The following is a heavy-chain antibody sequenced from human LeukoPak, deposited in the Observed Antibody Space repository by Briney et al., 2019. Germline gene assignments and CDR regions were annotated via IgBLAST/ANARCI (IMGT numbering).Heavy chain of an antibody. CDR2: FDPEDGET. CDR1: GYTLTELS. CDR3: ATDPITMVRGVITEY. Sequence: ASVKVSFKVSGYTLTELSMHWVRQAPGKGREWMGGFDPEDGETIYAQKFQGRVTMTEDTSTDTAYMELSSLRSEDTAVYYCATDPITMVRGVITEYWGQGTLVTVSS. D-gene: IGHD3-10*01. J-gene: IGHJ4*02. V-gene: IGHV1-24*01.